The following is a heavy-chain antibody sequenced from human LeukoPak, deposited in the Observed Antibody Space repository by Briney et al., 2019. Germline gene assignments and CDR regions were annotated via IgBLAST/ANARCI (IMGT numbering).Heavy chain of an antibody. V-gene: IGHV1-2*02. CDR1: GYTFTDYY. CDR2: INPNSGGT. CDR3: ARGMNMVRGVTTDY. D-gene: IGHD3-10*01. J-gene: IGHJ4*02. Sequence: ASVKVSCKASGYTFTDYYMHWVRQAPGQGIEWMGWINPNSGGTNYAQKFQGRVTMTRDTSISTAYMELSRLRSDDTAVYYCARGMNMVRGVTTDYWGQGTLVTVSS.